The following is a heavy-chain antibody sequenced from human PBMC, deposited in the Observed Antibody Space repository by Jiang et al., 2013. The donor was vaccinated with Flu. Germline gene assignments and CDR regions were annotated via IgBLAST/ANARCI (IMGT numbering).Heavy chain of an antibody. Sequence: KANSYTTEYAASVKGRFTISRDDSKNSLYLQMNSLKTEDTAVYYCALIDFGIAVAGRSNYWGQGTLVTVSS. CDR2: KANSYTT. CDR3: ALIDFGIAVAGRSNY. J-gene: IGHJ4*02. D-gene: IGHD6-19*01. V-gene: IGHV3-72*01.